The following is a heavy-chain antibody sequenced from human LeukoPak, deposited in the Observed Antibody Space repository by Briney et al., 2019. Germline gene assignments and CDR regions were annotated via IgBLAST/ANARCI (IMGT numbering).Heavy chain of an antibody. CDR2: TFDSGRT. CDR3: ARAGRKYYDTSGFFQPKYFQV. J-gene: IGHJ1*01. CDR1: GGSINSGDYY. D-gene: IGHD3-22*01. Sequence: SQTLSLTCTVSGGSINSGDYYWNWIRQHPGEGLEWIGYTFDSGRTSYNPSLKSRVTISVDTSKNQFSLKLSSVTAADTARYFCARAGRKYYDTSGFFQPKYFQVWGQGTLVIVSS. V-gene: IGHV4-31*03.